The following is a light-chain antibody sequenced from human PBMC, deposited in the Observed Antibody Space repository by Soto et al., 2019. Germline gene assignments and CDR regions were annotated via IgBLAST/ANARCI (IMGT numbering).Light chain of an antibody. CDR1: SSDVGSYNY. J-gene: IGLJ1*01. V-gene: IGLV2-14*01. CDR2: DVT. Sequence: QSALTQPASVSGSPGQSITISCTGTSSDVGSYNYVSWYQQHPVKAPKLMIYDVTNRPSGVSDRFSGSKSGNTASLTISGLQAEDEADYYCSSYTSSSTPYVFGPGTKVTVL. CDR3: SSYTSSSTPYV.